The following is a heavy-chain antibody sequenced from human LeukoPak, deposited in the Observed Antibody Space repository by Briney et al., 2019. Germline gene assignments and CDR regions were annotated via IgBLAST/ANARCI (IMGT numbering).Heavy chain of an antibody. J-gene: IGHJ4*02. V-gene: IGHV4-59*01. D-gene: IGHD6-19*01. CDR3: ARVYSVAGPHFDY. CDR1: GGSFSGFY. CDR2: IYYSGST. Sequence: PSETLSLTCAVYGGSFSGFYWTWIRQPPGKGLEWIGYIYYSGSTNYNPSLKSRVTISVDTSKNQFSLKLSSVTAADTAVYYCARVYSVAGPHFDYWGQGTLVTVSS.